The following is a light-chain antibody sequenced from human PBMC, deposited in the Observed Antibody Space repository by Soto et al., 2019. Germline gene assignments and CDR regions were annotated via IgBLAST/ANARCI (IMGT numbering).Light chain of an antibody. CDR2: EVS. Sequence: SALTQAASVSGSPGQSITISCTGTSSDVGGYNLVSWYQQHPGKAPKLMIYEVSKRPSGLSNRFSGSKSGNTASLTISGLQAEVEADYYCCSYAGSRIPLIFGTGTKLTVL. CDR1: SSDVGGYNL. V-gene: IGLV2-23*02. J-gene: IGLJ1*01. CDR3: CSYAGSRIPLI.